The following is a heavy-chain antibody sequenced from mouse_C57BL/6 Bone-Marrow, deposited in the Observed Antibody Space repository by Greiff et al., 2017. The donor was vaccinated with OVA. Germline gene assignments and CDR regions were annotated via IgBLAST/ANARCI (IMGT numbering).Heavy chain of an antibody. CDR1: GYTFTSYG. CDR3: AREGDGYYVGPYFDY. D-gene: IGHD2-3*01. V-gene: IGHV1-81*01. Sequence: VQLQQSGAELARPGASVKLSCKASGYTFTSYGISWVKQRTGQGLEWIGEIYPRSGNTYYNEKFKGKATLTADKSSSTAYMELRSLTSEDSAVYFCAREGDGYYVGPYFDYWGQGTTLTVSS. J-gene: IGHJ2*01. CDR2: IYPRSGNT.